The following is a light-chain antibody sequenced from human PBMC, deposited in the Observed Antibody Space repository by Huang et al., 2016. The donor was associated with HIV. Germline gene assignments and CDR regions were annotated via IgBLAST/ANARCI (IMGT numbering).Light chain of an antibody. V-gene: IGKV1-5*03. J-gene: IGKJ2*01. CDR1: QSIDSW. Sequence: DIQMTQSPSTLSASVGDRFTITCRASQSIDSWLAWYQQRPGKAPNLLIYQASNLEYGVPSRFRGSRSGADFTLTISSLQPDDFATYYCQQYTVYPYTFGQGTKLDIK. CDR2: QAS. CDR3: QQYTVYPYT.